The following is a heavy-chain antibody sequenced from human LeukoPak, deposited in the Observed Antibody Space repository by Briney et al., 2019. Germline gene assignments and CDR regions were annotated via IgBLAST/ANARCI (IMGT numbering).Heavy chain of an antibody. D-gene: IGHD1-26*01. CDR2: FRYGGST. V-gene: IGHV4-39*01. J-gene: IGHJ4*02. Sequence: PSETLYLICTVSGDSISSSDNYWGWIRQPPGKGLEWIGAFRYGGSTYYTPSLKSRVIISVDTSKNQFSLKLRSVTASDTAAYYCSRRTSNPVGAIDYWGQGTLVTVSS. CDR3: SRRTSNPVGAIDY. CDR1: GDSISSSDNY.